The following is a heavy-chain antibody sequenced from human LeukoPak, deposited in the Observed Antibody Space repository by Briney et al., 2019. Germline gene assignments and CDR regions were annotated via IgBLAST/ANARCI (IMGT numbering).Heavy chain of an antibody. V-gene: IGHV4-59*01. CDR1: GDSLYY. CDR3: AREARGSPDY. D-gene: IGHD1-1*01. CDR2: IYYSGST. J-gene: IGHJ4*02. Sequence: SETLSPTCTVSGDSLYYWGWIRQPPGKGLEWIGYIYYSGSTNYNPSLKSRVTISVDTSKNQFSLKLSSVTAADTAVYYCAREARGSPDYWGQGTLVTVSS.